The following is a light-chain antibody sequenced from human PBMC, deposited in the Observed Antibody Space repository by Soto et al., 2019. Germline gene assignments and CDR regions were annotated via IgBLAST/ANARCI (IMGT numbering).Light chain of an antibody. CDR3: ETWDSSTRV. CDR2: LESTGSY. J-gene: IGLJ3*02. V-gene: IGLV4-60*03. Sequence: QPVLTQSSSVSASLGSSVKLTCALSSGHSSYIIAWHQQQPGKAPRYLMNLESTGSYNRGSGVPDRFSGSRSGADRFLTISYLQSEDEADYYCETWDSSTRVFGGGTKVTVL. CDR1: SGHSSYI.